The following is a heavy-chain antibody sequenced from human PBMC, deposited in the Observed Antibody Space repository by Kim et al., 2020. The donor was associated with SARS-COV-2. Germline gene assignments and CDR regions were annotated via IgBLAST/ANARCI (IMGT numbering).Heavy chain of an antibody. V-gene: IGHV3-11*03. D-gene: IGHD3-3*01. J-gene: IGHJ3*02. CDR1: GFTFSDYY. Sequence: GGSLRLSCAASGFTFSDYYMSWIRQAPGKGLEWVSYISSSSSYTNYADSVKGRFTISRDNAKNSLYLQMNSLRAEDTAVYYCASGLVDIIGGGVPPSPSRGRPTDIWGQGTMVTVSS. CDR2: ISSSSSYT. CDR3: ASGLVDIIGGGVPPSPSRGRPTDI.